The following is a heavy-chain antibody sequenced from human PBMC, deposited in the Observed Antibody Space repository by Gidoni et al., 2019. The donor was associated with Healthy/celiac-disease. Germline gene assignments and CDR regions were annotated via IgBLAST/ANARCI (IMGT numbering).Heavy chain of an antibody. CDR1: GGSISSSNW. D-gene: IGHD3-22*01. CDR3: ARGSHYYDSSGYPGYFDY. J-gene: IGHJ4*02. Sequence: QVQLQESGPGLVKPSGTLSLTCAVSGGSISSSNWWSLVRQPPGKGLEWIGEIYHSGSHNYNPSLKGRGTITVDKSKNQFSLKLSSVTAADTAGYYCARGSHYYDSSGYPGYFDYWGQGTLGNVSS. CDR2: IYHSGSH. V-gene: IGHV4-4*02.